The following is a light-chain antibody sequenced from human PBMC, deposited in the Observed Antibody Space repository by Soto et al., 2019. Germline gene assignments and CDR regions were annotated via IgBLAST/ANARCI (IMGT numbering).Light chain of an antibody. J-gene: IGKJ2*01. CDR1: QSLLHSNGYNY. CDR2: LGS. CDR3: MQALQTPYT. V-gene: IGKV2-28*01. Sequence: DIVMTQSPLSLPATPGEPASISCRSSQSLLHSNGYNYLDWYLQKPGQSPQLLIYLGSNRASGVXDXXSGSGSGTDFTLKISRVEAEDVGVYYCMQALQTPYTFGQGTKLEIK.